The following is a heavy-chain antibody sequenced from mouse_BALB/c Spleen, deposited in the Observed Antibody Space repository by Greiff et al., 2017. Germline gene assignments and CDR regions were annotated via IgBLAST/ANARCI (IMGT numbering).Heavy chain of an antibody. Sequence: VMLVESGPGLVAPSQSLSITCTVSGFSLTSYGVHWVRQPPGKGLEWLGVIWAGGSTNYNSALMSRLSISKDNSKSQVFLKMNSLQTDDTAMYYCARDRESNYVLYAMDYWGQGTSVTVSS. CDR3: ARDRESNYVLYAMDY. CDR2: IWAGGST. V-gene: IGHV2-9*02. CDR1: GFSLTSYG. D-gene: IGHD2-5*01. J-gene: IGHJ4*01.